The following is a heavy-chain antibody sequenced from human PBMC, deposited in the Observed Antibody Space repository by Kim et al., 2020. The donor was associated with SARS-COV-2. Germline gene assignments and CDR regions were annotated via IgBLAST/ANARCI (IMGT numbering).Heavy chain of an antibody. CDR2: INPNSGGT. CDR3: ARDGTFVVVPAHDY. J-gene: IGHJ4*02. CDR1: GYTFTGYY. D-gene: IGHD2-2*01. Sequence: ASVKVSCKASGYTFTGYYMHWVRQAPGQGLEWMGWINPNSGGTNYAQKFQGRVTMTRDTSISTAYMELSRLRSDDTAVYYCARDGTFVVVPAHDYWGQGTLVTVSS. V-gene: IGHV1-2*02.